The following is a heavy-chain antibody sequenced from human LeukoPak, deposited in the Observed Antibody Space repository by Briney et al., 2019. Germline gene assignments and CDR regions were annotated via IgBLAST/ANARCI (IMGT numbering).Heavy chain of an antibody. D-gene: IGHD3-22*01. CDR3: ARDFYDSRGDAFDI. V-gene: IGHV4-59*11. CDR2: IFYSGST. J-gene: IGHJ3*02. Sequence: SETLSLTCAVYGGSLSSHSWSWIRQPPGKGLEWIGYIFYSGSTNYNPSLKSRVTISVDTSKNQFSLKLSSVNAADTAVYYCARDFYDSRGDAFDIWGQGTIVTVSS. CDR1: GGSLSSHS.